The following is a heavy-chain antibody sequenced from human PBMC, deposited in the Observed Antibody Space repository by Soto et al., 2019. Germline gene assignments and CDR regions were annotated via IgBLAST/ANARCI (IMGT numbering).Heavy chain of an antibody. CDR3: THSRCGGDCLQSYSSHYSYGMDV. Sequence: QITLMESGPPLVKPTQTLTLTCTFSGFSLSTGGVGVGWIRQPPGKALEWLALIYWDDDKRYSPSLRSRLTIPQDTSKNQVVLTMTNMDPVDTATYYCTHSRCGGDCLQSYSSHYSYGMDVWGQGTTVTVSS. J-gene: IGHJ6*02. V-gene: IGHV2-5*02. D-gene: IGHD2-21*02. CDR2: IYWDDDK. CDR1: GFSLSTGGVG.